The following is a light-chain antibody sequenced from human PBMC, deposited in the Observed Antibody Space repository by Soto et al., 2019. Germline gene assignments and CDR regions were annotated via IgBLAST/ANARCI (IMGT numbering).Light chain of an antibody. Sequence: QSVLTQPPSVSAAPGQKVTISCSGSSSNVGNNYVSWYQHLPGTAPKLLIYENNKRPSGIPDRFSGSKSGTSATLGITGLQTGDEADYYCAGWDNSLSGGGVFGTGTKLTVL. CDR1: SSNVGNNY. CDR2: ENN. J-gene: IGLJ1*01. CDR3: AGWDNSLSGGGV. V-gene: IGLV1-51*02.